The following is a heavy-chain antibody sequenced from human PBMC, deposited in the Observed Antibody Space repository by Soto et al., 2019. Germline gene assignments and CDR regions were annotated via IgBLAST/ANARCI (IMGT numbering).Heavy chain of an antibody. CDR1: GYIFTSYW. V-gene: IGHV5-51*01. Sequence: PGESLKISCNGSGYIFTSYWIGWVRQMPGKGLEWMGIIYPGDSDTRYSPSFQGQVTISADKSISTAYLQWSSLKASDTAMYYCARLGGRYYDSSVGMDVWGQGTTVTVSS. J-gene: IGHJ6*02. D-gene: IGHD3-22*01. CDR3: ARLGGRYYDSSVGMDV. CDR2: IYPGDSDT.